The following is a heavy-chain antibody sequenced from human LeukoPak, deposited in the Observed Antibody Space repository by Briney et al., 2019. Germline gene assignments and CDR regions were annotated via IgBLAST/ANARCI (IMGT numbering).Heavy chain of an antibody. CDR2: IKSDGST. V-gene: IGHV3-74*01. Sequence: GSLRLSCAASGFTFSSYWMHWVRQTPGKGLVWVSRIKSDGSTIYADSVKGRFTISRDNARNTLYLQMNSLRVEDTAMYYCARAVTYFYGSVTYDWFDPWGQGTLVTVSS. CDR3: ARAVTYFYGSVTYDWFDP. J-gene: IGHJ5*02. D-gene: IGHD3-10*01. CDR1: GFTFSSYW.